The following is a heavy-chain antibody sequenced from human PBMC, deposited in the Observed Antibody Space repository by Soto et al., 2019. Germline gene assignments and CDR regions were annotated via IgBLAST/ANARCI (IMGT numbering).Heavy chain of an antibody. CDR1: GFTFRDYE. CDR2: ISVSGTTK. Sequence: WGSLRLSXAASGFTFRDYEMNWVRQTPGQGLEWSSYISVSGTTKHYADSVKGRVTISRDNAENSVYLQMNSLRVDDPGIYYCAREGGFDWFRPWGQGTLVTVSS. V-gene: IGHV3-48*03. CDR3: AREGGFDWFRP. J-gene: IGHJ5*02.